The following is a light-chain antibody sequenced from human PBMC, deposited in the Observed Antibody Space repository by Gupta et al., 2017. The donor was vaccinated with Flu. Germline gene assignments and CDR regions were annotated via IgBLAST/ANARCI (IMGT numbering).Light chain of an antibody. J-gene: IGLJ1*01. Sequence: QSALTQPACLSGSPGQSTSIAFHGTISEIGSYKYVSWYQQHPGKVPKLIIYEVSDRRSGVSNHCSGSNSGNNTSLTITARQADDEADYYCGSYSRSSTLYVFGTGTKVSVL. CDR1: ISEIGSYKY. CDR3: GSYSRSSTLYV. CDR2: EVS. V-gene: IGLV2-14*03.